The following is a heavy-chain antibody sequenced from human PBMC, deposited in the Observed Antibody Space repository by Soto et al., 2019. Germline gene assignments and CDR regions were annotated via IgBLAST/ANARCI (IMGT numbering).Heavy chain of an antibody. CDR1: GGSISGNY. CDR2: IYYSGST. V-gene: IGHV4-59*08. J-gene: IGHJ4*02. CDR3: ATYIGVSGGHDH. Sequence: SETLSLTCSVSGGSISGNYWSWIRQPPGKGLQWIGNIYYSGSTNYNPSLRSRVTISLDTSKNQFSLKLTSVTAADTAVYYCATYIGVSGGHDHWGQGTLVTVS. D-gene: IGHD2-15*01.